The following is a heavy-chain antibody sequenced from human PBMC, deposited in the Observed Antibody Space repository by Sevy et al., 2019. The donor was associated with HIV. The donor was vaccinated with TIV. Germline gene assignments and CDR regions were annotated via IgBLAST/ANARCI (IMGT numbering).Heavy chain of an antibody. Sequence: GGSPRLSCAASGFTFFSHVMSWVRQAPGKGLEWVSGLSGSGGTTYYADSVKGRFSISRDNSKNKLYLQMSSLRIEDTAVYYCATGTTDSSISWVFDVWGQGTMVTVSS. J-gene: IGHJ3*01. CDR2: LSGSGGTT. V-gene: IGHV3-23*01. CDR3: ATGTTDSSISWVFDV. D-gene: IGHD6-13*01. CDR1: GFTFFSHV.